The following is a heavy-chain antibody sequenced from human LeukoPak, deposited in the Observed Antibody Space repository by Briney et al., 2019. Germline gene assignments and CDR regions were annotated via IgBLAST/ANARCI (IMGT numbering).Heavy chain of an antibody. CDR2: IYYRGNT. J-gene: IGHJ4*02. V-gene: IGHV4-39*01. CDR3: ARLYSGTRPPDY. CDR1: GDSISSTTYY. D-gene: IGHD6-6*01. Sequence: PSETLSLTCTVSGDSISSTTYYWGFIRQPPGKGLEWIGSIYYRGNTYYNPSLKSRVTISVDTSNNQFSLKLSSVTAADTAVYYCARLYSGTRPPDYWGQGTLVTVSP.